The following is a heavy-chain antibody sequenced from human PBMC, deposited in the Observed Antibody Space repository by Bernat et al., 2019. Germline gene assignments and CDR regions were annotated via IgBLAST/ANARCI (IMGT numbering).Heavy chain of an antibody. CDR3: ARWVEIAAGGTPTDAFDI. Sequence: QVQLQQSGPGLVKPSQTLSLTCAISGDSVSSNSAAWNWIRQSPSRGLEWLGRTYYRSRWYNNYAVSVKSRITINPDTSKNQFSLQLNSVTPEDTAMYYCARWVEIAAGGTPTDAFDIWGQGTWVSVSS. CDR2: TYYRSRWYN. CDR1: GDSVSSNSAA. V-gene: IGHV6-1*01. J-gene: IGHJ3*02. D-gene: IGHD6-13*01.